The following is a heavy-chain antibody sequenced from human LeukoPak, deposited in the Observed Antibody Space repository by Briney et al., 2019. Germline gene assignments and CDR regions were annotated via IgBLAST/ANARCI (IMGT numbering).Heavy chain of an antibody. V-gene: IGHV3-74*03. J-gene: IGHJ4*02. CDR3: AREVASAAFDY. CDR2: IKHDGSGA. Sequence: GGSLRLSCAPSGLTLCDYWMHWVRQAPGKGLVWVSLIKHDGSGAMYADSVKGRFTISRDNAKNTLYLQMNSLRAEDTAVYFCAREVASAAFDYGRQGTPVSVSS. D-gene: IGHD5-12*01. CDR1: GLTLCDYW.